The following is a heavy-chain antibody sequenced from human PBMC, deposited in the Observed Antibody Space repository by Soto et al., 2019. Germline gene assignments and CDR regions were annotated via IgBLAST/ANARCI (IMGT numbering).Heavy chain of an antibody. Sequence: SETLSLTCKVSGGSITSGCYYGSWIRQHPVKGLEWIGYTYYTGITYYNPSLKGRVTISLDTYGSHFSLSLTSVTAADTAIYYCARGGSTWYWDNWLDPWGPGTLVPLSS. CDR3: ARGGSTWYWDNWLDP. CDR1: GGSITSGCYY. V-gene: IGHV4-31*03. CDR2: TYYTGIT. J-gene: IGHJ5*02. D-gene: IGHD6-13*01.